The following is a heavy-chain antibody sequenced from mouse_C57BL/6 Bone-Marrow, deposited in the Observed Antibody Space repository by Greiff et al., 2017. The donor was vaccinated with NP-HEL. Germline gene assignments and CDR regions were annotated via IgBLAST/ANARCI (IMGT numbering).Heavy chain of an antibody. Sequence: VQLKQSGPELVKPGASVKISCKASGYTFTDYYMNWVKQSHGKSLEWIGDINPNNGGTSYNQKFKGKATLTVDKSSSTAYMELRSLTSEDSAVYYCARFYDGYYVDYAMDYWGQGTSVTVSS. D-gene: IGHD2-3*01. CDR3: ARFYDGYYVDYAMDY. CDR2: INPNNGGT. J-gene: IGHJ4*01. CDR1: GYTFTDYY. V-gene: IGHV1-26*01.